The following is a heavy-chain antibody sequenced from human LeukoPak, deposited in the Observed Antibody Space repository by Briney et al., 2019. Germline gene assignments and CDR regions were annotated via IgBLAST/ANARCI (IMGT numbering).Heavy chain of an antibody. Sequence: GGSLRLSCAASGFAFSSYNMNWVRQAPGKGLEWVSSISNGSGYLYYADSLKGRFTISRDNAKNSLYLQMSSLRPEDTAVYYCARAGLYSGSGLDYWGQGALVTVSS. V-gene: IGHV3-21*03. CDR2: ISNGSGYL. CDR1: GFAFSSYN. CDR3: ARAGLYSGSGLDY. J-gene: IGHJ4*02. D-gene: IGHD5-12*01.